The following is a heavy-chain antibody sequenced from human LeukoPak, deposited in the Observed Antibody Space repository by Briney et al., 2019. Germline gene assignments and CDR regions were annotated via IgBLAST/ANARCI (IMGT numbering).Heavy chain of an antibody. V-gene: IGHV3-48*01. CDR1: GFIFSDHY. Sequence: GGSLRLSCAASGFIFSDHYMDWVRQAPGKGLEWVSYISSSSSTIYYADSVKGRFTISRDNAKNSLYLQMNSLRAEDTAVYYCARDCGGDCYKAFDIWGQGTMVTVSS. CDR2: ISSSSSTI. J-gene: IGHJ3*02. D-gene: IGHD2-21*01. CDR3: ARDCGGDCYKAFDI.